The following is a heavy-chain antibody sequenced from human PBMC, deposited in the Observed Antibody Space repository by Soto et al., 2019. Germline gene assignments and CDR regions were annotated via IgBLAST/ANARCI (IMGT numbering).Heavy chain of an antibody. CDR1: GGSFSGYY. V-gene: IGHV4-34*01. D-gene: IGHD5-12*01. J-gene: IGHJ4*02. CDR3: ARGRWLRQHPPGY. CDR2: INHSGST. Sequence: SETLSLTCAVYGGSFSGYYWSWIRQPPGKGLEWIGEINHSGSTNYNPSLKSRVTISVDTSKNQFSLKLSSVTAADTAVYYCARGRWLRQHPPGYWGQGTLVTVSS.